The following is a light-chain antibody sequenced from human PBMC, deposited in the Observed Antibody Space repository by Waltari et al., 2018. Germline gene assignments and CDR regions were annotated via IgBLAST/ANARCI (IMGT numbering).Light chain of an antibody. CDR2: WAS. V-gene: IGKV4-1*01. J-gene: IGKJ1*01. CDR1: QNVLSSPHNKSF. Sequence: DIVMTQSPDSLAVSLGQGATVNCKSSQNVLSSPHNKSFLAWFQQKLGQTPKLLIYWASTRESGVPVRFSGSGSGRDFTLTISSLQAEDVAVYYCQQYYSIPWTFGQGTKVEIK. CDR3: QQYYSIPWT.